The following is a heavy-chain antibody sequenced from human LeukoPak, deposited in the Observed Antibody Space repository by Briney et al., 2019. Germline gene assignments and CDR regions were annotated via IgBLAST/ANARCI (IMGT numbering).Heavy chain of an antibody. V-gene: IGHV4-34*01. J-gene: IGHJ6*03. CDR2: INHSGST. Sequence: SETLSLTCAVYGGSFSGYYWSWIRQPPGKGLEWIGEINHSGSTNYNPSLKSRVTISVDTSKNQFSLKLSSVTAADTAVYYCARGSGTTLGSNYYYYYYMDVWGKGTTVTVSS. CDR3: ARGSGTTLGSNYYYYYYMDV. CDR1: GGSFSGYY. D-gene: IGHD1-1*01.